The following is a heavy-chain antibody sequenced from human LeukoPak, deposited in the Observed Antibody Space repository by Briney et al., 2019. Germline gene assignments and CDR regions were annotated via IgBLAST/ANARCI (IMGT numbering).Heavy chain of an antibody. CDR1: VGSISSYY. CDR2: IYYSGST. D-gene: IGHD6-13*01. CDR3: ARHPSGSSWFDFYFDY. J-gene: IGHJ4*02. V-gene: IGHV4-59*08. Sequence: SETLSLTCTVSVGSISSYYWSWIRQPPGRGLEWIGYIYYSGSTNYNPSLKSRVTISVDTSKNQFSLKLSSVTAADTAVYYCARHPSGSSWFDFYFDYWGQGTLVTVSS.